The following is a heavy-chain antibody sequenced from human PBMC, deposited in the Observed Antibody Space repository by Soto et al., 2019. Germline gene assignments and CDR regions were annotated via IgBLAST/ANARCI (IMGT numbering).Heavy chain of an antibody. CDR3: ARGRSRYDRSGYYRPDY. Sequence: QVQLAQSGAEVKKPGSSVKVSCKASGDTFSSYAISWVRQAPGQGLEWMGGIIPILGTPNYAQKFQGRVTITADKSTSTAYMELSSLRSEDTAVYYCARGRSRYDRSGYYRPDYWGQGTLVTVSS. CDR2: IIPILGTP. D-gene: IGHD3-22*01. V-gene: IGHV1-69*06. J-gene: IGHJ4*02. CDR1: GDTFSSYA.